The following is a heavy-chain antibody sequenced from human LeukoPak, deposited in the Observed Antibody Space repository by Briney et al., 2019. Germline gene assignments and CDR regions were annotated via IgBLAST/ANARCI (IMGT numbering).Heavy chain of an antibody. V-gene: IGHV3-21*01. D-gene: IGHD1-26*01. J-gene: IGHJ4*02. CDR2: ISISSSYI. CDR1: GVTFSSYS. CDR3: AKDEGRVGAREGFDY. Sequence: PGGSLRLSCAASGVTFSSYSMNWVRQAPGKGLERVSSISISSSYIYYADSVKGRLTISRDNSKNTLYLQMHSLRTEDTAVYYCAKDEGRVGAREGFDYWGQGALVSVSS.